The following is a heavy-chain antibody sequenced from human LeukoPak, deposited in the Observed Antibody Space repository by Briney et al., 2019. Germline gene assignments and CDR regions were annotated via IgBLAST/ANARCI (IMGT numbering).Heavy chain of an antibody. D-gene: IGHD2-2*01. CDR3: ARRRVSSYFDY. J-gene: IGHJ4*02. CDR2: IYYSGST. V-gene: IGHV4-39*01. Sequence: PSETLSLTCTVSGGSISSSSYYWGWIRQPPGKGLEWIGSIYYSGSTYYNPSLKSRVTISVDTSKNQFSLKLSSVTAADTAVYYCARRRVSSYFDYWGQGTLVTVSS. CDR1: GGSISSSSYY.